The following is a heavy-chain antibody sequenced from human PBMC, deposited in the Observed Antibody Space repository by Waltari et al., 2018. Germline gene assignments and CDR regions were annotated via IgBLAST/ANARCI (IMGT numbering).Heavy chain of an antibody. V-gene: IGHV1-24*01. J-gene: IGHJ4*02. CDR1: GYALSELS. D-gene: IGHD2-15*01. Sequence: QVQLEQSGAEVKKPGASMKVSGKVSGYALSELSMHWVRQAPGEGLEWMGGFNPEDGEIIYAQKFRGRVTMTEDTSTETVYMDLSSLRSEDTAVYYCATSNSGGRRGFDYWGQGTLVTVSS. CDR3: ATSNSGGRRGFDY. CDR2: FNPEDGEI.